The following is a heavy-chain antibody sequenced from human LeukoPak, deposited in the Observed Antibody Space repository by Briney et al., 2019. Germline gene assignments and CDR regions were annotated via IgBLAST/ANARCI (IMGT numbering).Heavy chain of an antibody. CDR2: ISSSGSTT. D-gene: IGHD3-10*01. CDR3: VGDPRGFGEYRQFDY. J-gene: IGHJ4*02. CDR1: GFTFSSYG. V-gene: IGHV3-48*04. Sequence: GRSLRLSCAASGFTFSSYGMHWVRQAPGKGLEWVSYISSSGSTTYYADSVKGRFTISRDNAKNSLYLQMNSLRAEDTAVYYCVGDPRGFGEYRQFDYWGQGTLVTVSS.